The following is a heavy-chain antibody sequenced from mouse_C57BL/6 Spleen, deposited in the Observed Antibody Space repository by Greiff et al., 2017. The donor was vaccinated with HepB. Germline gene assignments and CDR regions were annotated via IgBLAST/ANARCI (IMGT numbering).Heavy chain of an antibody. D-gene: IGHD2-3*01. CDR3: AREGGYSWYFDV. CDR1: GFTFSDYY. CDR2: INYDGSST. V-gene: IGHV5-16*01. J-gene: IGHJ1*03. Sequence: VKVEESEGGLVQPGSSMKLSCTASGFTFSDYYMAWVRQVPEKGLEWVANINYDGSSTYYLDSLKSRFIISRDNAKNILYLQMSSLKSEDTATYYCAREGGYSWYFDVWGTGTTVTVSS.